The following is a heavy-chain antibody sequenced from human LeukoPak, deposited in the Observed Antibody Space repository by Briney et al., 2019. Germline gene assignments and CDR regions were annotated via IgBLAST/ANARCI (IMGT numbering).Heavy chain of an antibody. CDR1: GFTVSSNY. CDR3: ARDHTYDSSGYDY. Sequence: GSLRLSCAASGFTVSSNYMGWVRQAPGKGLEWIGSIYHSGSTYYNPSLKSRVTISVDTSKSQFSLKLSSVTAADTAVYYCARDHTYDSSGYDYWGQGTLVTVSS. CDR2: IYHSGST. V-gene: IGHV4-38-2*02. D-gene: IGHD3-22*01. J-gene: IGHJ4*02.